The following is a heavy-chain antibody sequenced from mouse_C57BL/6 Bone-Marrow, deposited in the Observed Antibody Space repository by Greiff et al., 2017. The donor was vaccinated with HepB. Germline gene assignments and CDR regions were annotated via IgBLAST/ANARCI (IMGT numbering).Heavy chain of an antibody. D-gene: IGHD1-1*01. J-gene: IGHJ1*03. CDR3: AKRGVLRSTHWYFDV. V-gene: IGHV2-9*01. CDR2: IWGGGST. Sequence: VNVVESGPGLVAPSQSLSITCTVSGFSLTSYGVDWVRQPPGKGLEWLGVIWGGGSTNYNSALMSRLSISKDNSKSQVFLKMNSLQTDDTAMYYCAKRGVLRSTHWYFDVWGTGTTVTVSS. CDR1: GFSLTSYG.